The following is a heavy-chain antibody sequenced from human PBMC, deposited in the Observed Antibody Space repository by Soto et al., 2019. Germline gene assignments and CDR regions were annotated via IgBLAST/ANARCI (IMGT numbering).Heavy chain of an antibody. V-gene: IGHV3-43*01. CDR1: GFPFDDYT. CDR2: ISWDGGST. Sequence: GGSLSLSCAASGFPFDDYTMHWVRQAQGKGLEWVSLISWDGGSTYYADSVKGRFTISRDNSKNSLYLQMNSLRTEDTALYYCAKDISYDSSGSQGLDYWGQGTLVTVSS. D-gene: IGHD3-22*01. CDR3: AKDISYDSSGSQGLDY. J-gene: IGHJ4*02.